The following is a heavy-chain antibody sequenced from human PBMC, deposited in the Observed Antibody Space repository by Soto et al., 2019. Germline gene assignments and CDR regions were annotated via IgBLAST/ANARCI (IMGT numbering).Heavy chain of an antibody. V-gene: IGHV1-69*01. CDR3: ALKPLGFGEFIDGENWFDP. Sequence: QVQLVQSGAEVKKPGSSVKVSCKASGGTFSSYAISWVRQAPGQGLEWMGGIIPIFGTANYAQKFQGRVTITADESTSTAYMELSSLRSEDTAVYYCALKPLGFGEFIDGENWFDPWGQGTLVTVSS. J-gene: IGHJ5*02. CDR1: GGTFSSYA. CDR2: IIPIFGTA. D-gene: IGHD3-10*01.